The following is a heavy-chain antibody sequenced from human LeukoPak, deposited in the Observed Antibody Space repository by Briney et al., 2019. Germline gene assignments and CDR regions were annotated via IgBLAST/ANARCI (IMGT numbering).Heavy chain of an antibody. Sequence: SVKVSCKASGFTFTSSAVQWVRQARGQRLEWIGWIVVGSGNTNYAQKFQERVTITRDMFTSTAYMELSSLRSEDTAVYYCAANAGPAGGKTYYMDVWGKGTTVTVSS. D-gene: IGHD2-2*01. CDR2: IVVGSGNT. V-gene: IGHV1-58*01. CDR3: AANAGPAGGKTYYMDV. J-gene: IGHJ6*03. CDR1: GFTFTSSA.